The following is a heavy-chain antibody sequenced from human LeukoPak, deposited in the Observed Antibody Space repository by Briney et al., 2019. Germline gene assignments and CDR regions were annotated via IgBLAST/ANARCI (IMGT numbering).Heavy chain of an antibody. Sequence: GGSLRLSCAASGFTFSIYAMHWVRQAPGKGLEWVSVIYSGGSTYYADSVKGRFTISRDNSKNTLYLQMNSLRAEDTAVYYCAREAYDSSGYYPYWGQGTLVTVSS. CDR1: GFTFSIYA. V-gene: IGHV3-66*01. CDR2: IYSGGST. CDR3: AREAYDSSGYYPY. J-gene: IGHJ4*02. D-gene: IGHD3-22*01.